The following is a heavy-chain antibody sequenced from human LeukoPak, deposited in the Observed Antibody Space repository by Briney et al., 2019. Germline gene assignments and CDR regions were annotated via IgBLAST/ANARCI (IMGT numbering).Heavy chain of an antibody. Sequence: GESLKISCKGSGYSFTSYGIGWVRQMPGKGLEWMAVIYPGDSDTKYSPSFQGHITISADSSSTTAYLQWSSLKASDTAIYYCARSSDSSGYYDYFDYWGQGTLVTVSS. CDR1: GYSFTSYG. V-gene: IGHV5-51*01. CDR3: ARSSDSSGYYDYFDY. CDR2: IYPGDSDT. D-gene: IGHD3-22*01. J-gene: IGHJ4*02.